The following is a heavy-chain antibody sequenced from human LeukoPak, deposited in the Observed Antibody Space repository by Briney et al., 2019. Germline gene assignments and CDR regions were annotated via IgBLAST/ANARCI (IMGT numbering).Heavy chain of an antibody. CDR1: GFTFSSYS. CDR3: ASDHSGYDLDAFDI. CDR2: ISGSGGST. Sequence: GGSLRLSCAASGFTFSSYSMNWVRQAPGKGLEWVSAISGSGGSTYYADSVKGRFTISRDNSKNTLYLQMNSLRAEDTAVYYCASDHSGYDLDAFDIWGQGTMVTVSS. V-gene: IGHV3-23*01. J-gene: IGHJ3*02. D-gene: IGHD5-12*01.